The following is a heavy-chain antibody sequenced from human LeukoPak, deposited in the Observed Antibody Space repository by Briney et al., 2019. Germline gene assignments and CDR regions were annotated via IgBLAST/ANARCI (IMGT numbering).Heavy chain of an antibody. V-gene: IGHV3-66*01. J-gene: IGHJ6*03. Sequence: PGGSLRLSCAASGFTVSSNYMSWVRQAPGKGLEWVSIIYSGGSTYYADSVKGRFTISRDTSKNTLYLQMNSLRAEDTAVYYCARGSSGYGWYYYYMDVWGKGTTVTISS. CDR3: ARGSSGYGWYYYYMDV. D-gene: IGHD3-22*01. CDR2: IYSGGST. CDR1: GFTVSSNY.